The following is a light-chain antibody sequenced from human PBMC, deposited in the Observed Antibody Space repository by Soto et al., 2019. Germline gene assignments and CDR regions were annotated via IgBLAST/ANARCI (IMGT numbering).Light chain of an antibody. J-gene: IGKJ1*01. CDR3: HQYSSSRRT. CDR2: GAS. Sequence: PGERVTLSCRASQSVSSNFLAWYQQKPGQAPRLLIYGASNRAAGIPDRFSGSGSGTDFTLTISRLEPEDLAVYYCHQYSSSRRTFGQGTKVEIK. V-gene: IGKV3-20*01. CDR1: QSVSSNF.